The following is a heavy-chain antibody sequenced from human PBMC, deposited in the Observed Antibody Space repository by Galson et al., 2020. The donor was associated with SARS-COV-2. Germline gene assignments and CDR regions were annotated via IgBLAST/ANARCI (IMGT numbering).Heavy chain of an antibody. J-gene: IGHJ1*01. CDR1: GFTFSSDW. D-gene: IGHD3-10*01. CDR3: ARETRGAAD. Sequence: GESLKISCVASGFTFSSDWMTWVRQPPGKGLEWVADINTDGSVTYCVDSVKGRFTISRDNAKNSLYLHMNSLRAEDTAVYYCARETRGAADWGQGTLVAVSS. V-gene: IGHV3-7*01. CDR2: INTDGSVT.